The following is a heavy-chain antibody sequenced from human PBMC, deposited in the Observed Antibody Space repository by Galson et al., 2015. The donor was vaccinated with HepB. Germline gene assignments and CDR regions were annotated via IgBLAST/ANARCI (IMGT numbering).Heavy chain of an antibody. Sequence: SLRLSCAASGFTFSSYGMHWVRQAPGKGLEWVAVIWYDGSNKYYADSVKGRFTISRDNSRNTLYLQMNSLRAEDTAVYYCARGRSVAAYYFDYWGQGTLVTASS. CDR1: GFTFSSYG. J-gene: IGHJ4*02. CDR3: ARGRSVAAYYFDY. D-gene: IGHD6-19*01. CDR2: IWYDGSNK. V-gene: IGHV3-33*01.